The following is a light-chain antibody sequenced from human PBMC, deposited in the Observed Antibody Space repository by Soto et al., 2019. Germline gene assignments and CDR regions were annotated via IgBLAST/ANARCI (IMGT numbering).Light chain of an antibody. V-gene: IGLV2-14*03. J-gene: IGLJ1*01. CDR1: SGDIGYYDY. Sequence: QPVLTQPASVSGSPGQSITISCTGTSGDIGYYDYVSWYQQHPGGVPKLLIYDVSSRPSGVSSRFSGSKSGNTASLTISGLQNDDEADYYCSSFADSSVRDYVFGGGTKLTVL. CDR2: DVS. CDR3: SSFADSSVRDYV.